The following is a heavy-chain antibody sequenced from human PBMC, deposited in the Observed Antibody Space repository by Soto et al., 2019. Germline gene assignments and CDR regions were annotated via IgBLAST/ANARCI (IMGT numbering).Heavy chain of an antibody. CDR2: IIPIFGTA. V-gene: IGHV1-69*13. Sequence: SVKVSCKASGGTFSSYAISWLRQAPGQGLEWMGGIIPIFGTANYAQKFQGRVTITADESTSTAYMELSSLRSEDTAVYYCARTVVVAATPRGYYYYGMDVWGQGTTVTVSS. CDR3: ARTVVVAATPRGYYYYGMDV. J-gene: IGHJ6*02. CDR1: GGTFSSYA. D-gene: IGHD2-15*01.